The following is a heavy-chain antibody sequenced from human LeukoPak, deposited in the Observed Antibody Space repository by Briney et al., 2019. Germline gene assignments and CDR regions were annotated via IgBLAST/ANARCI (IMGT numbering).Heavy chain of an antibody. CDR3: ARDPSYSSSPFFYYYYYMDV. CDR2: INPNSGGT. CDR1: GYTFTGFY. V-gene: IGHV1-2*02. D-gene: IGHD6-13*01. Sequence: GASVKVSCKASGYTFTGFYMHWVRQAPGQGLEWMGWINPNSGGTNYAQKFQGRVTMTRDTSISTAYMELSRLRSDDTAVYYCARDPSYSSSPFFYYYYYMDVWGKGTTVTISS. J-gene: IGHJ6*03.